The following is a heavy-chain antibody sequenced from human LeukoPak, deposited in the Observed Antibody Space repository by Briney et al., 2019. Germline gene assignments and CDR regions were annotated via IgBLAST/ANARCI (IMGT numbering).Heavy chain of an antibody. Sequence: ASVKVSCKASGGTFSSYTISWVRQAPGQGLEWMGRIIPILGIANYAQKFQGRVTITADKSTSTAYMELSSLRSEDTAVYYCARIVTQAYAPEYFQHWGQGTLVTVSS. J-gene: IGHJ1*01. V-gene: IGHV1-69*02. CDR1: GGTFSSYT. CDR2: IIPILGIA. D-gene: IGHD2-2*01. CDR3: ARIVTQAYAPEYFQH.